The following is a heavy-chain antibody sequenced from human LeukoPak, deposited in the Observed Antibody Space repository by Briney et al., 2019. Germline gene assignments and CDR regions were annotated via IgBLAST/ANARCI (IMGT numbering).Heavy chain of an antibody. CDR2: ISTYNGNT. CDR1: GYTFTTYG. Sequence: GASVKVSCKASGYTFTTYGLGWVRQAPGQGLEWMGWISTYNGNTNYAQKFQGRVTMTTDTSTSTAYMELRSLRSDDTAVYYCARDPTEDFWSGFYSYFDFWGQGTLVTVSS. D-gene: IGHD3-3*01. CDR3: ARDPTEDFWSGFYSYFDF. V-gene: IGHV1-18*01. J-gene: IGHJ4*02.